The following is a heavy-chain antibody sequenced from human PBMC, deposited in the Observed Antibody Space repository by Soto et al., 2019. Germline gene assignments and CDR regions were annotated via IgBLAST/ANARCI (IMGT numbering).Heavy chain of an antibody. V-gene: IGHV3-15*05. CDR1: GFTFSNAW. CDR3: ARGASGYSYG. D-gene: IGHD3-22*01. Sequence: GGSLRLSCAASGFTFSNAWMSWVRQAPGKGLEWVGRIKSKTDGGTTDYAAPVKGRFTISRDDSKNTLYLQMNSLRAEDTAVYYCARGASGYSYGWGQGTLVTVSS. J-gene: IGHJ4*02. CDR2: IKSKTDGGTT.